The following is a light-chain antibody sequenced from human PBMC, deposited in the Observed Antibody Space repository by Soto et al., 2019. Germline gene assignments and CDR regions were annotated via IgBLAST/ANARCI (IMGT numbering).Light chain of an antibody. V-gene: IGKV1-5*01. CDR3: QNYNDYSRT. Sequence: DIQMTQSPSTLSASVGDRVTITCRASQTISGWLAWYRQKPGKAPRLLIFNASTLKSGVPSRFSGSGFRTEFTLTISSLQPDDSATYYCQNYNDYSRTFGQGTKVDIK. CDR2: NAS. J-gene: IGKJ1*01. CDR1: QTISGW.